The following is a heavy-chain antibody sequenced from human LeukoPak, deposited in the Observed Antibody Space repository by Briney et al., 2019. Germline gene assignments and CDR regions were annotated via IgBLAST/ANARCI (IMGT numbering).Heavy chain of an antibody. D-gene: IGHD1-26*01. CDR2: ISWNSGSI. Sequence: PGGSLRLSCAASGFTFDDYAMHWVRQAPGKGLEWVSGISWNSGSIGYADSVKGRFTISRDNAKNSLYLQMNSLRAEDMALYYCTKGKYSWTSEPIDYWGQGTLVTVSS. CDR1: GFTFDDYA. V-gene: IGHV3-9*03. CDR3: TKGKYSWTSEPIDY. J-gene: IGHJ4*02.